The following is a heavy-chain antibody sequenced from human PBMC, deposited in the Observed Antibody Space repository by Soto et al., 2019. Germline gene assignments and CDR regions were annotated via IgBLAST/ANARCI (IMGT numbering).Heavy chain of an antibody. CDR1: GGSLSSYD. D-gene: IGHD3-22*01. Sequence: SETLSLTCTVSGGSLSSYDWGWIRKAPGKGLEWIGNIHYSGSTSYNSSLKSRVTISVDTSKNQFSLKLTSATAADTAVYYCARDRRSYYSDGSGPDFWGQGTLVTVSS. V-gene: IGHV4-39*07. CDR2: IHYSGST. CDR3: ARDRRSYYSDGSGPDF. J-gene: IGHJ4*02.